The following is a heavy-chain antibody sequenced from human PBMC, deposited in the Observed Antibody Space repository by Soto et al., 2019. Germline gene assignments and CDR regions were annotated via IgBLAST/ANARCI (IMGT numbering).Heavy chain of an antibody. CDR1: GGSISSGGYY. CDR3: ARGRLRIHDVDY. CDR2: IYYSGST. J-gene: IGHJ4*02. D-gene: IGHD2-15*01. Sequence: QVQLQESGPGLVKPSQTLSLTCTVSGGSISSGGYYWSWIRQNPGKGLEWIGYIYYSGSTYYNPSLKSRVTISVDTSKNPCSLKLSSVTAADTAVYYCARGRLRIHDVDYWGQGTLVTVAS. V-gene: IGHV4-31*03.